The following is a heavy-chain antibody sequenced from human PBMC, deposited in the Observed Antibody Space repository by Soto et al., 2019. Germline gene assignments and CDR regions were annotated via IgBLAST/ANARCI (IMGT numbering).Heavy chain of an antibody. J-gene: IGHJ3*02. CDR2: MNPESGGA. D-gene: IGHD2-15*01. Sequence: ASVKVSCNTSGYTFTDYYTHWVRQAAGQGLEWMGWMNPESGGAYFAQKFQGRVTLTRDTSIGTAYIEVNSLSSDDTAVYFCTPNNIEDSDGLYGALDIWGQGTTVTVS. CDR1: GYTFTDYY. CDR3: TPNNIEDSDGLYGALDI. V-gene: IGHV1-2*02.